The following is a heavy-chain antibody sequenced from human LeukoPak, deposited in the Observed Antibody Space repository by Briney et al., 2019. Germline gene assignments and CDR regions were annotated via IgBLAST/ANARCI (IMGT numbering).Heavy chain of an antibody. CDR2: INVGNGNT. Sequence: ASVKVSCKTSGYTFTSYALHWVRQAPGQGLEWMGWINVGNGNTRYPQKLLDRIAITRDTSTSTAYMELSGLRFEDTAVYYCARDESDWGQGTLDTVSS. CDR3: ARDESD. V-gene: IGHV1-3*01. CDR1: GYTFTSYA. J-gene: IGHJ4*02.